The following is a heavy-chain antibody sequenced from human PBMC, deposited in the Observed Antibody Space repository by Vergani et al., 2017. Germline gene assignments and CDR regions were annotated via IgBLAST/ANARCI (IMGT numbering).Heavy chain of an antibody. J-gene: IGHJ4*02. V-gene: IGHV3-21*01. CDR1: GFTFSSYS. CDR3: AREPSLAGTGY. D-gene: IGHD6-19*01. Sequence: VQLVESGGGVVQPGRSLRLSCAASGFTFSSYSMNWVRQAPGKGLEWVSSISSSSSYIYYADSVKGRFTISRDNAKNSLYLQMNSLRAEDTAVYYCAREPSLAGTGYWGQGTLVTVSS. CDR2: ISSSSSYI.